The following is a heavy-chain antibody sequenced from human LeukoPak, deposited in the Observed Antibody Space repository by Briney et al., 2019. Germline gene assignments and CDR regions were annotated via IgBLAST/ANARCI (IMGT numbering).Heavy chain of an antibody. V-gene: IGHV1-18*01. CDR2: ISAYNGNT. CDR1: GYTFTSYG. CDR3: ARSEVLLWFGELGGY. D-gene: IGHD3-10*01. Sequence: VASVKVSCKASGYTFTSYGISWVRQAPGQGLEWMGWISAYNGNTNYAQKLQGRVTMTTDTSTSTAYMELRSPRSDDTAVYYCARSEVLLWFGELGGYWGQGTLVTVSS. J-gene: IGHJ4*02.